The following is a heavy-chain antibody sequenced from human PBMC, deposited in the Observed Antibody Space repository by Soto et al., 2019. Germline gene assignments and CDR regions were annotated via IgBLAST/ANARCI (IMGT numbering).Heavy chain of an antibody. CDR1: GGTFSSYA. CDR2: IIPIFGTA. Sequence: QVQLVQSGAEVKKPGSSVKVSCKASGGTFSSYAISWVRQAPGQGLEWMGGIIPIFGTANYAQKFQGRVTITADESMSTAYMELISLRSEDTAVYYCARDRYFDSSGYYPHHQNWYFDLWGRGTLVTVSS. D-gene: IGHD3-22*01. V-gene: IGHV1-69*01. J-gene: IGHJ2*01. CDR3: ARDRYFDSSGYYPHHQNWYFDL.